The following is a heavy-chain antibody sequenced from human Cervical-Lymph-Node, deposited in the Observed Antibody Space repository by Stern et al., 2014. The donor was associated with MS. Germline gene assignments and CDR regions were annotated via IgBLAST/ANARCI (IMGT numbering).Heavy chain of an antibody. CDR1: GGPLSSGGYS. D-gene: IGHD6-19*01. V-gene: IGHV4-31*03. Sequence: QVQLQQSGPGLVKPSQTLSLTCTVSGGPLSSGGYSRSWIRPPPGKGLEWIGDIYYSGSTYDNPSLKSRVTISVDTSKNQFSLKLSSVTAADTAVYYCARDHEWLVPDYWGQGTLVTVSS. J-gene: IGHJ4*02. CDR3: ARDHEWLVPDY. CDR2: IYYSGST.